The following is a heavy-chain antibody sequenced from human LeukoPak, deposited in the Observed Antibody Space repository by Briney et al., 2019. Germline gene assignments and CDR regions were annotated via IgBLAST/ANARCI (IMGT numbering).Heavy chain of an antibody. D-gene: IGHD3-10*01. J-gene: IGHJ4*02. Sequence: PSETLSLTCTLSGGSINSSSCYWGWIRQPPGKGLEWIGSIYYSGSTYYNPSLKSRVTILVDTSKNQLSLKVSSVTAADTAVYYCARDLRPQAFGEIFDHWGQGTLVTVSS. V-gene: IGHV4-39*07. CDR2: IYYSGST. CDR1: GGSINSSSCY. CDR3: ARDLRPQAFGEIFDH.